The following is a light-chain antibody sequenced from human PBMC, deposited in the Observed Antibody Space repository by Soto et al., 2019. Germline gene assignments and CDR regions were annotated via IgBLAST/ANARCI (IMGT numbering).Light chain of an antibody. CDR3: VQNIQLPFT. CDR2: EVF. CDR1: QSLLHTDGKTY. Sequence: DIVMTQTPLSLSVTPGQPASISCKSSQSLLHTDGKTYWYWYQQTPGQPHPLLVYEVFNRFSGVADRFSCSGSGADFTLKISWVDAEDVGLYYGVQNIQLPFTFGGGTEVEIK. V-gene: IGKV2D-29*01. J-gene: IGKJ4*01.